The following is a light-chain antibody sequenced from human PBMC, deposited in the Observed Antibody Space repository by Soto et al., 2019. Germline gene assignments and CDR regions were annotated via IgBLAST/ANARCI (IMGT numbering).Light chain of an antibody. J-gene: IGKJ2*01. V-gene: IGKV1-6*01. CDR2: AAS. CDR1: QDIGIR. Sequence: ATQMTQSPSSLSASVGDTVTISCRASQDIGIRLAWYQQKPGKAPRLLVFAASSLQPGVPARFSGSGSGTGFTLTIGSLRPEDFATYFCLQDRHYPYTFGPGNLLDIK. CDR3: LQDRHYPYT.